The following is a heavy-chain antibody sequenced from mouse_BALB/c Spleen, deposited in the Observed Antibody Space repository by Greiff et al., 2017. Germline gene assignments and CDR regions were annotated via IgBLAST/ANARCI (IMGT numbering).Heavy chain of an antibody. J-gene: IGHJ4*01. CDR2: IWSGGST. V-gene: IGHV2-2*02. CDR1: GFSLTSYG. Sequence: QVQLQQSGPGLVKPSQSLSITCTVSGFSLTSYGVHWVSQSPGKGLEWMGVIWSGGSTDYNAAFISRLSISKDNSKSQVFLKMNSLQANDTAIYYCAIFYRYDDGYAMDYWGQGTSVTGSA. CDR3: AIFYRYDDGYAMDY. D-gene: IGHD2-14*01.